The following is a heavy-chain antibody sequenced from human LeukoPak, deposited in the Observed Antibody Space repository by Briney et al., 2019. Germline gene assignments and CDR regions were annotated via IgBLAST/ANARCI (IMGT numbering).Heavy chain of an antibody. V-gene: IGHV1-18*01. CDR1: GYTFTSYG. CDR2: ISAYKGNT. J-gene: IGHJ5*02. CDR3: ARGVFGCSSTSCQWARFDP. Sequence: GASVKVSCKASGYTFTSYGISWVRQAPGQGLEWMGWISAYKGNTNYAQKLQGRVTMTTDTSTSTAYMELRSLRSDDTAVYYCARGVFGCSSTSCQWARFDPWGQGTLVTVSS. D-gene: IGHD2-2*01.